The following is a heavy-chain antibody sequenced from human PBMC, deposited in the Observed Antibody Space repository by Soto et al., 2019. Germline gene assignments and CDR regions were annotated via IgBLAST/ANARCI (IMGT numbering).Heavy chain of an antibody. CDR3: ARHLPYCGGDCYSLDY. Sequence: SETLSLTCAVYGGSFSGYYWSWIRQPPGKGLEWIGEINHSGSTNYNPSLKSRVTISVDTSKNQFSLNLSSVTAADTAVYYCARHLPYCGGDCYSLDYWGQGTLVTVSS. V-gene: IGHV4-34*01. CDR1: GGSFSGYY. D-gene: IGHD2-21*02. J-gene: IGHJ4*02. CDR2: INHSGST.